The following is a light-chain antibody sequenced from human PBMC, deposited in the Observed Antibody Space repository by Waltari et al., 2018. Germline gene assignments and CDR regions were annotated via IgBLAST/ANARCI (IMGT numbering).Light chain of an antibody. J-gene: IGLJ1*01. V-gene: IGLV2-14*03. Sequence: QSALTQPASVSVSPGQSITISCTGTSSDVGGYNYVSWYQQHPGTTPKLIIFDVNRRPSGVSHRLSGSKSGNTASLPISGLQAEDEADYYCGSYTTRATHVFGIGTKVTVL. CDR3: GSYTTRATHV. CDR1: SSDVGGYNY. CDR2: DVN.